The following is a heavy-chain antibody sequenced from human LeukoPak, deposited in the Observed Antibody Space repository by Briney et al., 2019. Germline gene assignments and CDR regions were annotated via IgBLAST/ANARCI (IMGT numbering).Heavy chain of an antibody. CDR1: AITLSNYG. J-gene: IGHJ4*02. Sequence: GGSLRLSCAVSAITLSNYGMTWVRQAPGKGLEWVAGISSSGGATYYADSVKGRFTISRDSPKNTLYLQMNSLRAEDTAVYFCAKRGVVIRVILVGFHKEAYYFDSWGQGALVTVSS. D-gene: IGHD3-22*01. CDR2: ISSSGGAT. V-gene: IGHV3-23*01. CDR3: AKRGVVIRVILVGFHKEAYYFDS.